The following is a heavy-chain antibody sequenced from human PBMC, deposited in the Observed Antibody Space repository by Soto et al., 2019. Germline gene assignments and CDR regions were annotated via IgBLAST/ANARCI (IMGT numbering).Heavy chain of an antibody. CDR2: IIPIFGTA. D-gene: IGHD5-18*01. J-gene: IGHJ6*02. Sequence: SVKVSCKASGGTFSSYAISWVRQAPGQGLEWMGGIIPIFGTANYAQKFPGRVTITADESTSTAYMELSSLRSEDTAVYYCARDRSGYSYGTLYYYGMDVWGQGTTVTVSS. CDR1: GGTFSSYA. CDR3: ARDRSGYSYGTLYYYGMDV. V-gene: IGHV1-69*13.